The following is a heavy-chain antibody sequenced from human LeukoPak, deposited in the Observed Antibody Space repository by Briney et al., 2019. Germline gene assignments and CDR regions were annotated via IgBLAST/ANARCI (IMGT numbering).Heavy chain of an antibody. V-gene: IGHV3-33*01. J-gene: IGHJ4*02. Sequence: GRSLRLSCAASGFTFSSYGMHWVRQAPGKGLEWVAVIWYDGSNKYYADSVKGRFTISRDNSKNTLYLQMNSLRAEDTAVYYCARDSSEEAAYSGIDYWGQGTLVTVSS. CDR1: GFTFSSYG. D-gene: IGHD3-10*01. CDR3: ARDSSEEAAYSGIDY. CDR2: IWYDGSNK.